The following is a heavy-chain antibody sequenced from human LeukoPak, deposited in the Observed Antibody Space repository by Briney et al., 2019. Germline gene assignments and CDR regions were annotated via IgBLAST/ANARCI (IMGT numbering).Heavy chain of an antibody. V-gene: IGHV3-30*18. J-gene: IGHJ6*02. D-gene: IGHD1-7*01. CDR1: GFTFSSYG. Sequence: PGGSLRVSCAASGFTFSSYGMHWVRQAPGKGLEWVAVISYDGSNKYYADSVKGRFTISRDNSKNTLYLQMNSLRAEDTAVYYCAKDRRTGTTSHYYYYGMDVWGQGTTVTVSS. CDR3: AKDRRTGTTSHYYYYGMDV. CDR2: ISYDGSNK.